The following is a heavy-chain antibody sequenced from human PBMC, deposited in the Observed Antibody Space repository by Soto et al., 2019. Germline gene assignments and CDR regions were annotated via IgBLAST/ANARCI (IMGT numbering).Heavy chain of an antibody. V-gene: IGHV1-46*03. D-gene: IGHD6-19*01. Sequence: APMKGSCKASGYTLPSYYIHWGRQAPGQGLEWMGIINPSGGSTSYAQKFQGRVTMTRDTSTSTVYMELSSLRSEDTAVYYCARGIVWQWLLYWGQGTLVTVSS. CDR1: GYTLPSYY. CDR2: INPSGGST. CDR3: ARGIVWQWLLY. J-gene: IGHJ4*02.